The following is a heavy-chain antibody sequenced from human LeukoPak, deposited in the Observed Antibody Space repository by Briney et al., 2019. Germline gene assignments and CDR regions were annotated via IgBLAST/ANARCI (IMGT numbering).Heavy chain of an antibody. CDR3: ARELTVYYYDSSGYFPDY. V-gene: IGHV3-11*04. Sequence: PGGSLRLSCVASGFTFGDYYMSWIRQAPGKGLEWVSYISSSGTTIYYADSVKGRFTISRDNAKNSLYLQMNSLRAEDTAVYYCARELTVYYYDSSGYFPDYWGQGTLVTVSS. J-gene: IGHJ4*02. D-gene: IGHD3-22*01. CDR2: ISSSGTTI. CDR1: GFTFGDYY.